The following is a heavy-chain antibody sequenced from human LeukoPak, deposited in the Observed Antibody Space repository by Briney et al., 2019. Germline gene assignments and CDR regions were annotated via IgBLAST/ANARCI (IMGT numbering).Heavy chain of an antibody. CDR2: IVPIFGTA. CDR1: GGTFSSYA. CDR3: ARVSRDYYYGSGSGYFDY. Sequence: SVKVSCKASGGTFSSYAISWVRQAPGQGLEWMVGIVPIFGTANYAQKFQGRVTITADESTSTAYMELSSLRSEDTAVYYCARVSRDYYYGSGSGYFDYWGQGTLVTVSS. D-gene: IGHD3-10*01. J-gene: IGHJ4*02. V-gene: IGHV1-69*13.